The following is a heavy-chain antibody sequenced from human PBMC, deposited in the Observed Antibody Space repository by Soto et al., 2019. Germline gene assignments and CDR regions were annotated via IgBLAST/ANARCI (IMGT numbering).Heavy chain of an antibody. J-gene: IGHJ6*03. D-gene: IGHD4-4*01. CDR1: GFTVSSNY. V-gene: IGHV3-66*01. CDR2: IYSGGST. Sequence: GGSLRLSCAASGFTVSSNYMSWVRQAPGKGLEWVSVIYSGGSTYYADSVKGRFTISRDNSKNTLYLQMNSLRAEDTAVYYCARDGVYSNYATYYYYMDVWGKGTTVTVSS. CDR3: ARDGVYSNYATYYYYMDV.